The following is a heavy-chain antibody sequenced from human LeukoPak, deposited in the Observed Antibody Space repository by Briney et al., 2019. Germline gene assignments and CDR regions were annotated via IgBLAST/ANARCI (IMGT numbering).Heavy chain of an antibody. CDR2: INPNSGGT. V-gene: IGHV1-2*02. D-gene: IGHD3-22*01. CDR3: ARDRDDSFDF. J-gene: IGHJ4*02. CDR1: GYTFTGYY. Sequence: ASVRVSCKASGYTFTGYYMHWVRQAPGQGLEWMGWINPNSGGTNYAQKFQGRVTLTRDTSISTAFMDLNRLTSDDTAVYYCARDRDDSFDFWGQGTLVTVSS.